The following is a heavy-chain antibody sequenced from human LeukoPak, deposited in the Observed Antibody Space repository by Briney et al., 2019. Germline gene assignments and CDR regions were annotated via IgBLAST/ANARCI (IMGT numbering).Heavy chain of an antibody. CDR2: IRYDGSNK. Sequence: GGSLRLSCAASGFTFSSYGMHWVRQAPGKGLEWVAFIRYDGSNKYYADSMKGRFTISRDNSKNTLYLQMNSLRSEDTAVYYCATDRHPLYYYGSGDDAFDIWGQGTMVTVSS. V-gene: IGHV3-30*02. CDR1: GFTFSSYG. CDR3: ATDRHPLYYYGSGDDAFDI. D-gene: IGHD3-10*01. J-gene: IGHJ3*02.